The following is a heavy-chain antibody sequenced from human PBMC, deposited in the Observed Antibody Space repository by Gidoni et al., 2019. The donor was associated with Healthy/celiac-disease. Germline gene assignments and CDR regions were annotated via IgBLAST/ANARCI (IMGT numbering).Heavy chain of an antibody. J-gene: IGHJ4*02. CDR3: ARGRLRLTAHFDY. V-gene: IGHV1-2*02. CDR2: INPNSGGA. Sequence: QVQLVQAGAEGKKPGASEKVSCKASGYTFTGYYLHWVRQAPGQGLEWMGWINPNSGGANYAQKFQGRVTMTRDTSISTAYMELSRLRSDDTAVYYCARGRLRLTAHFDYWGQGTLVTVSS. D-gene: IGHD5-12*01. CDR1: GYTFTGYY.